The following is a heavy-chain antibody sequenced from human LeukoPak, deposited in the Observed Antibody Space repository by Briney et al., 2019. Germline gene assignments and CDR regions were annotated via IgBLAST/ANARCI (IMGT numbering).Heavy chain of an antibody. CDR3: ARGTIFGVVTGLYYFDY. Sequence: PSQTLSLTCTGSGDSISSGSYYWSWIRQPAGKGLEWIGRIYTSGSTNYNPSLKSRVTISVDTSKNQFSLKLSSVTAADAAVYYCARGTIFGVVTGLYYFDYWGQGTLVTVSS. CDR1: GDSISSGSYY. J-gene: IGHJ4*02. V-gene: IGHV4-61*02. CDR2: IYTSGST. D-gene: IGHD3-3*01.